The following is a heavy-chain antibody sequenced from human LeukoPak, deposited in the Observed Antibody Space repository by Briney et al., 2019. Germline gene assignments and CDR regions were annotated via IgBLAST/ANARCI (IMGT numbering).Heavy chain of an antibody. CDR2: IFHSGST. CDR1: GGSIFSSNW. V-gene: IGHV4-4*02. CDR3: AVELVVPTGDAFDI. J-gene: IGHJ3*02. Sequence: SGTLSLTCAVSGGSIFSSNWWSWVRQPPGKGLEWIGQIFHSGSTSYSPSLKSRVTISVDKSKNQFSLKLTSVTAADTAVYYCAVELVVPTGDAFDIWGQGTMVTVSS. D-gene: IGHD2-21*01.